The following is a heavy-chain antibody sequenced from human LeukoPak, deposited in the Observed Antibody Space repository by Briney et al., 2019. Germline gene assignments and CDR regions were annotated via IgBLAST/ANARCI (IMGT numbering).Heavy chain of an antibody. CDR2: IYHSGST. D-gene: IGHD3-10*01. CDR1: RYSISSGYY. Sequence: SEALSLTCAVSRYSISSGYYWGWIRQPPGKGLEWIGSIYHSGSTYYNPSLKSRVTISVDTSKNQFSLKLSSVTAADTAVYYCARDHGDYYGSGSYYPQPFDYWGQGTLVTVSS. J-gene: IGHJ4*02. CDR3: ARDHGDYYGSGSYYPQPFDY. V-gene: IGHV4-38-2*02.